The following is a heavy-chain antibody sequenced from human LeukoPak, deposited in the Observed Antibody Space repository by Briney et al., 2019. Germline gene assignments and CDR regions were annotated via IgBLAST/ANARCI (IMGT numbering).Heavy chain of an antibody. CDR3: VRGYSSGYRLDY. CDR1: GFTFSNYW. D-gene: IGHD6-19*01. J-gene: IGHJ4*02. Sequence: GGSLRLSCAASGFTFSNYWMHWVRQAPGKRLVWVSRINNDGNSTSYADSVKGRLTISRDNAKKTLYLQMSSLRAEDTAVFYCVRGYSSGYRLDYWGQGTLVTVTS. V-gene: IGHV3-74*01. CDR2: INNDGNST.